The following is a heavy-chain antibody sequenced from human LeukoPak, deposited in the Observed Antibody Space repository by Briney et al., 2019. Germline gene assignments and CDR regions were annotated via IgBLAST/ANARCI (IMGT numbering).Heavy chain of an antibody. CDR2: ISGRGSER. CDR1: GFTFSNYA. J-gene: IGHJ5*01. Sequence: GGSLRLSCAASGFTFSNYALTWVRQTPGKGREWVSSISGRGSERFYADAVKGRFTISRDNSKNTMYLQMTSLRIEDTAFYYCAKGVDKTGRLRWFDSRGQGTLVTVSS. V-gene: IGHV3-23*01. CDR3: AKGVDKTGRLRWFDS. D-gene: IGHD1-1*01.